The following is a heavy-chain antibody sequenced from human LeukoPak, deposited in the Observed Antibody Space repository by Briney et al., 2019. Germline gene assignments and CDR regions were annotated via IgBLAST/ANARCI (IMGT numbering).Heavy chain of an antibody. Sequence: ASVKVSCKASGYTFAGYFIHWVRQAPGQGLEWMGWINPNTGNTKYTQKFQGRVTMTRDTSIGTAYMGLSRLRSDDTAVYYCAKEGAKIGDTGAFDIWGQGTMVTVSS. CDR2: INPNTGNT. CDR1: GYTFAGYF. CDR3: AKEGAKIGDTGAFDI. J-gene: IGHJ3*02. D-gene: IGHD1-26*01. V-gene: IGHV1-2*02.